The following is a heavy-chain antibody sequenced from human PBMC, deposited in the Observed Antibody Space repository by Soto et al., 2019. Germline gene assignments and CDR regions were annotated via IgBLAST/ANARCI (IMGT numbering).Heavy chain of an antibody. V-gene: IGHV1-18*01. Sequence: HLVPSGPEVKKPGASITVSCKTSGDTFTNFGLSWVRKAPGQGLEWMGWIATYNSNRNYAQKFQGRLTLTTHTSTSTAYRELKSLRYDDTAVYYCATVIRGVVNWFGPWGQGTLVTVS. J-gene: IGHJ5*02. D-gene: IGHD3-10*01. CDR2: IATYNSNR. CDR1: GDTFTNFG. CDR3: ATVIRGVVNWFGP.